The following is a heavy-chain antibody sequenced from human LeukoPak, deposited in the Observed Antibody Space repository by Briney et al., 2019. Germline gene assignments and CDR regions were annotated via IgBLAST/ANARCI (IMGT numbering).Heavy chain of an antibody. D-gene: IGHD3-22*01. J-gene: IGHJ4*02. V-gene: IGHV3-15*01. CDR3: TTGAASYYYDSSGIPRITPFDY. Sequence: TGGSLRLSCAASGFTLNSNAMTWVRQAPGKGLEWVGRIKSKTDGGTTDYAAPVKGRFTISRDDSKNTLYLQMNSQKTEDTAVYYCTTGAASYYYDSSGIPRITPFDYWGQGTLVTVSS. CDR2: IKSKTDGGTT. CDR1: GFTLNSNA.